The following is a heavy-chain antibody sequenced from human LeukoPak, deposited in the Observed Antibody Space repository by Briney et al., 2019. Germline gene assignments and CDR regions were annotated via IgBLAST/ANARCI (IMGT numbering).Heavy chain of an antibody. CDR2: INHSGST. CDR3: ARGPVPAAKVSWFDP. D-gene: IGHD2-2*01. J-gene: IGHJ5*02. Sequence: SETLSLTGAVYGGSFSGYYWSWIRQPPGKGLEWIGEINHSGSTNYNPSLKSRVTISVDTSKNQFSLKLSSVTAADTAVYYCARGPVPAAKVSWFDPWGQGTLVTVSS. V-gene: IGHV4-34*01. CDR1: GGSFSGYY.